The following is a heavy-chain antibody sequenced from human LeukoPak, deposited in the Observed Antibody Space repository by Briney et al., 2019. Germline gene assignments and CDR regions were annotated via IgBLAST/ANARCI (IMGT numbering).Heavy chain of an antibody. V-gene: IGHV4-30-4*08. D-gene: IGHD6-19*01. Sequence: SQTLSLTCTVSGGSISSGDYYWSWIRQPPGKGLEWIGYIYYSGSTYYNPSLKSRVTISVDTSKNQFSLKLSSVTAADTAVYYCARSTSGWLYYFDYWGQEPWSPSPQ. CDR2: IYYSGST. CDR1: GGSISSGDYY. J-gene: IGHJ4*01. CDR3: ARSTSGWLYYFDY.